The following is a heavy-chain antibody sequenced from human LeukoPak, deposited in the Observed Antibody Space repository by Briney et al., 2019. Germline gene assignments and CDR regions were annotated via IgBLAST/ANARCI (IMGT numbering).Heavy chain of an antibody. CDR3: AREYCSSTSCYTSYY. D-gene: IGHD2-2*02. CDR1: GDSVSSNTAA. Sequence: SQTLSLTCAISGDSVSSNTAAWHWIRQSPSRGLEWLGRTYYRSKLYNDYAVSVKSRITINPDTSKNQFSLQLNSVTPEDTAVYYCAREYCSSTSCYTSYYWGQGTLVTVSS. CDR2: TYYRSKLYN. V-gene: IGHV6-1*01. J-gene: IGHJ4*02.